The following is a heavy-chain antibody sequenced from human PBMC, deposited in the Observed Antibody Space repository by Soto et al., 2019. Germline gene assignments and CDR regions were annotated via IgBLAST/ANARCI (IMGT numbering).Heavy chain of an antibody. CDR3: ERGGSENWFDP. J-gene: IGHJ5*02. V-gene: IGHV4-59*01. D-gene: IGHD6-25*01. CDR2: IYYSGST. Sequence: SETLSLTCTVSGGSISSYYWSWIRQPPGKGLEWIGYIYYSGSTNYNPSLKSRVTISVDTSKNQFSLKLSSVTAADTAVYYCERGGSENWFDPWGQGTLVTVSS. CDR1: GGSISSYY.